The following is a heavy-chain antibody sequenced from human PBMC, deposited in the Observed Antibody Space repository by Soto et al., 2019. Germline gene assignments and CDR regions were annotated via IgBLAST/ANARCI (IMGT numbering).Heavy chain of an antibody. Sequence: QVQLVESGGGVVQPGTSLRLSCAASGFMFKSFVMHWVRQVPGEGLQWVALTSYDGNTKYYGNSVQGRFTVSRDNSKNTRDLQMDILRLEDKALYYWARWGTTGGLDLWGQGTLVSVSS. CDR3: ARWGTTGGLDL. J-gene: IGHJ5*02. CDR1: GFMFKSFV. V-gene: IGHV3-30*19. D-gene: IGHD3-16*01. CDR2: TSYDGNTK.